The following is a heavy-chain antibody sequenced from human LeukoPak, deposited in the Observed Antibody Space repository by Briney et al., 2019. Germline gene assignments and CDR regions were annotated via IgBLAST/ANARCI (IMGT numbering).Heavy chain of an antibody. CDR3: AKDEGSSSPQVPRFDP. Sequence: GGSLRLSCAASGFTFSSYAMSWVRQAPGKGLEWVSAISGSGGSTYYADSVKGRFTISRDNSKNTLYLQMNSLRAEDTAVYYCAKDEGSSSPQVPRFDPWGQGTLVTVSS. J-gene: IGHJ5*02. D-gene: IGHD6-13*01. CDR2: ISGSGGST. CDR1: GFTFSSYA. V-gene: IGHV3-23*01.